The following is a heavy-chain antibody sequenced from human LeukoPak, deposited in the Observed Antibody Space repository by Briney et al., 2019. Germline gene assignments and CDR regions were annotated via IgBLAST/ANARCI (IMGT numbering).Heavy chain of an antibody. CDR3: ASVVEDWFDP. V-gene: IGHV4-59*12. Sequence: ASETLSLTCTVSGGSISSYYWSWIRQPPGKGLEWIGYIYYSGSTNYNPSLKSRVTISVDTSKNQFSLKLSSVTAADTAVYYCASVVEDWFDPWGQGTLVTVSS. J-gene: IGHJ5*02. CDR1: GGSISSYY. D-gene: IGHD2-15*01. CDR2: IYYSGST.